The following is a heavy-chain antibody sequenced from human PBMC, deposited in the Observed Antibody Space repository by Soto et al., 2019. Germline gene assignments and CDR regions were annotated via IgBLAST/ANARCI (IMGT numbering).Heavy chain of an antibody. Sequence: GGSLRLSCAASGFTFSSYGMHWVRQAPGKGLEWVAVISYDGSNKYYADSVKGRFTISRDNSKNTLYLQMNSLRAEDTAVYYCAKDPYHGDRRYYYYYMDVWGKGTTVTVSS. D-gene: IGHD4-17*01. CDR3: AKDPYHGDRRYYYYYMDV. CDR2: ISYDGSNK. J-gene: IGHJ6*03. CDR1: GFTFSSYG. V-gene: IGHV3-30*18.